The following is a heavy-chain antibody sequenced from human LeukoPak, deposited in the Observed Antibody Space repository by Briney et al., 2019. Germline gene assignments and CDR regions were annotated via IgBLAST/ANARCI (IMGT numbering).Heavy chain of an antibody. V-gene: IGHV1-69*13. J-gene: IGHJ5*02. D-gene: IGHD2-15*01. CDR1: GGTFSSYA. CDR3: ARAIVVVVAATPVLNWFDP. CDR2: IIPIFGTA. Sequence: SVKVSCKASGGTFSSYAISWVRQAPAQGLEWMGGIIPIFGTANYAQKFQGRVTITADESTSTAYMELSSLRSEDTAVYYCARAIVVVVAATPVLNWFDPWGQGTLVTVSS.